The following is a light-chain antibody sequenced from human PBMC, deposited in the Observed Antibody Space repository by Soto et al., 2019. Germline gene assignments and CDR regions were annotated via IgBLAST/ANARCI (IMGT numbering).Light chain of an antibody. Sequence: EIVLTQSPVTLSLSPGQRATLSCRASQTVGSNYLAWYQQKPGQAPRVLIHGASSRATGIPDRFSGSGSGTDFTLTISRLEPEDFAVYYCQQHGSSRTFGQGTKVDI. J-gene: IGKJ1*01. CDR3: QQHGSSRT. CDR1: QTVGSNY. CDR2: GAS. V-gene: IGKV3-20*01.